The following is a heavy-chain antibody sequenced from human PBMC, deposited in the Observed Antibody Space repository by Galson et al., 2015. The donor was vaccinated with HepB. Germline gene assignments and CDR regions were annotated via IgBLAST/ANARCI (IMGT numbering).Heavy chain of an antibody. J-gene: IGHJ5*02. CDR1: GGSFSVSY. D-gene: IGHD5-12*01. Sequence: SETLSLTCAVYGGSFSVSYWSWIRQPPGKGLEWIGEINHSGSTNYNPSLKSRVTISVDTSKNQFSLKLSSVTAADTAVYYCARGYIVATMVGWFDPWGQGTLVTVSS. CDR2: INHSGST. V-gene: IGHV4-34*01. CDR3: ARGYIVATMVGWFDP.